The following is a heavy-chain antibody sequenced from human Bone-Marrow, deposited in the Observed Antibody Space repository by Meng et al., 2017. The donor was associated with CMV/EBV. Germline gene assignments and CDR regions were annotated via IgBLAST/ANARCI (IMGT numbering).Heavy chain of an antibody. CDR2: INPNSGGT. CDR1: GYTFKAYF. CDR3: ARDFFPGHSDGPFDY. D-gene: IGHD2-8*01. Sequence: SGYTFKAYFIHWVRQAPGQGPEWMGWINPNSGGTNYAHRFQGRVTMTRDTSADTVYMELSSLRSDDTALFYCARDFFPGHSDGPFDYWGQGTLVTVSS. V-gene: IGHV1-2*02. J-gene: IGHJ4*02.